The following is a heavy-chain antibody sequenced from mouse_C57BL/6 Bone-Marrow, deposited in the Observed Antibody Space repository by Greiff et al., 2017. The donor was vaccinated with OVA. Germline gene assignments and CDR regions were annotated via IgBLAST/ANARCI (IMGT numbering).Heavy chain of an antibody. CDR1: GFTFSDAW. J-gene: IGHJ3*01. CDR2: IRNKANNHAT. V-gene: IGHV6-6*01. CDR3: TRGGDYDGAWFAY. D-gene: IGHD2-4*01. Sequence: EVKVEESGGGLVQPGGSMKLSCAASGFTFSDAWMDWVRQSPEKGLEWVAEIRNKANNHATYYAESVKGRFTISRDDSKSSVYLQMNSLRAEDTGIYYCTRGGDYDGAWFAYWGQGTLVTVSA.